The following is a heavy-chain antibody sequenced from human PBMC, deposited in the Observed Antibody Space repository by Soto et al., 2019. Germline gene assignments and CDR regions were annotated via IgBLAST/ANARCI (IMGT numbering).Heavy chain of an antibody. Sequence: WMGWINADSHNTKYSQKFQDRVTLTRDTSASTAYMEXSSLRSEDTXVYYCAXVXMLRGXSQYYYYGIDVWGQGTTVTVSS. D-gene: IGHD3-10*01. V-gene: IGHV1-3*01. J-gene: IGHJ6*02. CDR3: AXVXMLRGXSQYYYYGIDV. CDR2: INADSHNT.